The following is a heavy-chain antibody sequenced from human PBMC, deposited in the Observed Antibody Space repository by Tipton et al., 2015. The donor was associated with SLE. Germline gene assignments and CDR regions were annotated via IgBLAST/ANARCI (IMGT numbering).Heavy chain of an antibody. V-gene: IGHV4-34*01. J-gene: IGHJ4*02. CDR1: GGSFSGYY. CDR2: INHRGRT. CDR3: ARGPPYGGNSEDY. D-gene: IGHD4-23*01. Sequence: TLSLTCAVYGGSFSGYYXSWIRQPPGKGLEWIGEINHRGRTNCNPSLKGRVTISVDTSKNQFSLKLSSVTAADTAVYYCARGPPYGGNSEDYWGQGTLVTVSS.